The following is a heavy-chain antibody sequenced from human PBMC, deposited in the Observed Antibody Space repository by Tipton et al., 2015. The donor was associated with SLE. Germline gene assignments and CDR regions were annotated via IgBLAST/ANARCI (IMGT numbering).Heavy chain of an antibody. V-gene: IGHV4-59*08. J-gene: IGHJ5*02. CDR3: ARMYGDSRTNWFDP. Sequence: TLSLTCTVSGDSISTYYWNWIRQSPGKGLEWIGNIYYVGSTNYNPSFKGRVTISVATSKNQFSLKLSSVTAADTAVYFCARMYGDSRTNWFDPWGQGTLVTVSS. D-gene: IGHD4-17*01. CDR1: GDSISTYY. CDR2: IYYVGST.